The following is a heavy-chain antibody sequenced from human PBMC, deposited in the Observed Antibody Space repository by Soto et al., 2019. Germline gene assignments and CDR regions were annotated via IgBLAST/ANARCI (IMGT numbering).Heavy chain of an antibody. CDR1: GGSSSSGDYY. CDR2: IYYSGST. D-gene: IGHD3-3*01. CDR3: ARGGDFWSGYSLDY. J-gene: IGHJ4*02. Sequence: SDTCSVAGGSSSSGDYYWSWIRQPPGKGLEWIGYIYYSGSTYYNPSLKSRVTISVDTSKNQFSLKLSSVTAADTAVYYCARGGDFWSGYSLDYWGQGTLVTVSS. V-gene: IGHV4-30-4*01.